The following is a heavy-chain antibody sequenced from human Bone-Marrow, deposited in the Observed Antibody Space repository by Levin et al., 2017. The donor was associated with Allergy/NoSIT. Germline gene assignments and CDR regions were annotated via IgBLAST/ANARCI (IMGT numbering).Heavy chain of an antibody. CDR3: AGHLPDSDYPRYMDV. CDR2: TYHSGTT. J-gene: IGHJ6*03. Sequence: KPSETLSLTCTVSGGSISSSSYYWGWIRQPPGKGLEYIGSTYHSGTTYYNPSLNRRVTISADTSNNHFSLQMSSVTAADTAVYYCAGHLPDSDYPRYMDVWGKGTTVTVSS. V-gene: IGHV4-39*01. D-gene: IGHD3-16*01. CDR1: GGSISSSSYY.